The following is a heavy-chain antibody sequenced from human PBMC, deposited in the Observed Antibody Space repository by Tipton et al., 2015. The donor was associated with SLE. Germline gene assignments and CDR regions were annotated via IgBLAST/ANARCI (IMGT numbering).Heavy chain of an antibody. Sequence: TPSLTCAVSGGSISRSNWWSWVRQPPGKGLEWIGEIYHSGSTNYNPSLKSRATISVDKSKNQFSLKLISVTAADTAVYYCARDNGGYGDFDYWGQGTLVTVSS. V-gene: IGHV4-4*02. CDR2: IYHSGST. J-gene: IGHJ4*02. D-gene: IGHD1-1*01. CDR3: ARDNGGYGDFDY. CDR1: GGSISRSNW.